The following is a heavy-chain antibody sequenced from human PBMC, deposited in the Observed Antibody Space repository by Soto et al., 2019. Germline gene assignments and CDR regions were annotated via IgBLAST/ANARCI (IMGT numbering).Heavy chain of an antibody. J-gene: IGHJ6*02. CDR3: ARSSRGMDV. V-gene: IGHV4-34*01. CDR1: GGSFSTYY. Sequence: SETLSLTCAVCGGSFSTYYWTWIRQPPGKGLEWIGEINHSGTTNYNPSLKSRVTISVDTSKNQFSLELNSVTAADTAVYYCARSSRGMDVWGQGTTVTGLL. CDR2: INHSGTT.